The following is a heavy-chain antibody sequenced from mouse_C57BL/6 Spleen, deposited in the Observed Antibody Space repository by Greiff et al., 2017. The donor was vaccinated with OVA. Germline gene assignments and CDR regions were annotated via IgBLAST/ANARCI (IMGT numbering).Heavy chain of an antibody. J-gene: IGHJ4*01. CDR2: INPNYGTT. Sequence: VHVKQSGPELVKPGASVKISCKASGYSFTDYNMNWVKQSNGKSLEWIGVINPNYGTTSYNQKFKGKATLTVDQSSSTAYMQLTSLTSEDSAVYYCARSLLLRTPAMDYWGQGTSVTVSA. D-gene: IGHD1-1*01. CDR3: ARSLLLRTPAMDY. CDR1: GYSFTDYN. V-gene: IGHV1-39*01.